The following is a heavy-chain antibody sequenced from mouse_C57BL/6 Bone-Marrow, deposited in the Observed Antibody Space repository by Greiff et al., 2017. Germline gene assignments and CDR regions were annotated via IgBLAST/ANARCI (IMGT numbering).Heavy chain of an antibody. CDR3: ARDYYGSSWYFDV. J-gene: IGHJ1*03. V-gene: IGHV1-50*01. D-gene: IGHD1-1*01. CDR1: GYTFTSYW. Sequence: VQLQQSGAELVKPGASVKLSCKASGYTFTSYWMQWVKQRPGQGLEWIGEIDPSDSYTKYNQKFKGKATLTVDTSSSTAYMQLSSLTSEDSAVYYCARDYYGSSWYFDVWGTGTTVTVSS. CDR2: IDPSDSYT.